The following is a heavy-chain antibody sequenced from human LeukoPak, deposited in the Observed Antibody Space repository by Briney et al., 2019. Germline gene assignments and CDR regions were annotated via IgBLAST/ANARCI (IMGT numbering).Heavy chain of an antibody. Sequence: ASVKVSCKASGYTFTSYDINWVRQATGQGLEWMGWMNPNSGNTGYAQKFQGRVTMTRSTSISTAYMELSSLRSEDTAVYYCARVVGATIGYYYYMDVWGKGTTVTISS. V-gene: IGHV1-8*01. D-gene: IGHD1-26*01. CDR3: ARVVGATIGYYYYMDV. CDR2: MNPNSGNT. J-gene: IGHJ6*03. CDR1: GYTFTSYD.